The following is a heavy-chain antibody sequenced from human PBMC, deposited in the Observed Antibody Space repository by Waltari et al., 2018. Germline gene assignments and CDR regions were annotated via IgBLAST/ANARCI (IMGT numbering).Heavy chain of an antibody. CDR2: INHSGST. CDR3: ARAGAWYAFDI. D-gene: IGHD6-19*01. J-gene: IGHJ3*02. CDR1: GWSFSGYY. V-gene: IGHV4-34*01. Sequence: VQLQQWGAGLLKPSETLSLTCAVYGWSFSGYYWSWIRQPPGKGLEWIGEINHSGSTNYNPSLKSRVSISIDTSKNQFSLKLSSVTAADTAVYYCARAGAWYAFDIWGQGTMVTVSS.